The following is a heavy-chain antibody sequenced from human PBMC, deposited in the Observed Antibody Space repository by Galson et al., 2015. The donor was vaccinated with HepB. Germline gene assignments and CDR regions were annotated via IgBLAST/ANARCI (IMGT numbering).Heavy chain of an antibody. V-gene: IGHV3-23*01. D-gene: IGHD3-16*01. CDR2: ISGSGGSS. CDR1: GFTFSNYV. Sequence: SLRLSCAASGFTFSNYVMTWVRQAPGKGLEWVSGISGSGGSSYHADSVKGRFTISRDNSKNTLYLQMNSLRAEDKAIYYCAKGVENYEYVWGSFGYYDGLDVWGQGTTVTVSS. CDR3: AKGVENYEYVWGSFGYYDGLDV. J-gene: IGHJ6*02.